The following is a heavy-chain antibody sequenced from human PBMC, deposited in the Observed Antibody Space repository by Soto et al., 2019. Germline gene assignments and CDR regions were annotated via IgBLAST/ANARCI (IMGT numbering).Heavy chain of an antibody. D-gene: IGHD1-7*01. CDR3: ARELSLELVN. CDR1: GFTFSSYE. Sequence: PGGSLRLSCAASGFTFSSYEMNWVRQAPGQGLEWVSYISDSGGTVYYADSVKGRFTVSRDNAKNSLYLQMNSLRDEGTAVYYCARELSLELVNWGQGTLVTVSS. V-gene: IGHV3-48*03. J-gene: IGHJ4*02. CDR2: ISDSGGTV.